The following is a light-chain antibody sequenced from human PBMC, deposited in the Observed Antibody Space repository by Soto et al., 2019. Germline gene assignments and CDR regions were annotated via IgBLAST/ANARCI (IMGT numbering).Light chain of an antibody. CDR3: QQYENLPT. J-gene: IGKJ5*01. V-gene: IGKV3-15*01. CDR2: GAS. Sequence: EVVMTQSPATLSVSPGERATLSCRASQSVTTNMAWYQQKPGQAPRLLIYGASTRATGIPARFSGSGSGTDFTLTISSLQSEDFAVYYCQQYENLPTFGQGTRLEIK. CDR1: QSVTTN.